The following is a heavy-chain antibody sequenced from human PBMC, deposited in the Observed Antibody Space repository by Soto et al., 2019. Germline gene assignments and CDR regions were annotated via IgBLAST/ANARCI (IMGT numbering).Heavy chain of an antibody. V-gene: IGHV3-30-3*01. Sequence: GGSLRLSCAASGFTFNIYALHWVRQAPGKGLEWVAVISFDGTKKYYSDSVKGRFTISRDNLKNTLYLQMNNLRVEDAALYFCAREDDYGYRYINYGLGVWGQGTTVTVSS. CDR1: GFTFNIYA. J-gene: IGHJ6*02. CDR2: ISFDGTKK. CDR3: AREDDYGYRYINYGLGV. D-gene: IGHD4-17*01.